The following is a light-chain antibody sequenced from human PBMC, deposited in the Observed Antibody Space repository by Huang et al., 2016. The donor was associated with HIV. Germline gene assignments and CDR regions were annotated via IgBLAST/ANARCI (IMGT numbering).Light chain of an antibody. Sequence: DIQMTQSPSTMSASVGDRVTITCRASQDISNYLVWFQQKPGKAPNRLIYGAYTLQGGVPSRFSGSGAGTEFTLTFNGLQPEDFATYYCLQHNSYPYTFGRGTDLEIK. CDR2: GAY. J-gene: IGKJ2*01. V-gene: IGKV1-17*03. CDR1: QDISNY. CDR3: LQHNSYPYT.